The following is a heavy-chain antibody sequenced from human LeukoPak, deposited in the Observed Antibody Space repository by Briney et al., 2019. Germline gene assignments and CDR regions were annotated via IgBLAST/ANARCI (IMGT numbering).Heavy chain of an antibody. CDR1: GFTFSSYG. V-gene: IGHV3-30*18. D-gene: IGHD5-12*01. J-gene: IGHJ4*02. CDR2: ISYDGSNK. CDR3: AKVLPPVVATYYFDY. Sequence: PGGSLRLSCAASGFTFSSYGMHWVRQAPGKGLEWVAVISYDGSNKYYADSVKGRFTISRDNSKNTLYLQMNSLRAEDTAVYYCAKVLPPVVATYYFDYWGQGTLGTVSS.